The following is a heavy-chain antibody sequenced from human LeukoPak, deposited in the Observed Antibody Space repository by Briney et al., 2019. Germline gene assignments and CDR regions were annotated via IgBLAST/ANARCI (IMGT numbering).Heavy chain of an antibody. V-gene: IGHV4-61*02. D-gene: IGHD3-22*01. CDR2: IYTSGST. J-gene: IGHJ4*02. CDR1: GGSISSGSYY. CDR3: ARDSYAADSSGYYHDY. Sequence: SETLSLTCTVSGGSISSGSYYWSWIRQPAGKGLEWIGRIYTSGSTNYNPSLKSRVTISVDTSKNQFSLKLSSVTAADTAVYYCARDSYAADSSGYYHDYWGQGALVTVSS.